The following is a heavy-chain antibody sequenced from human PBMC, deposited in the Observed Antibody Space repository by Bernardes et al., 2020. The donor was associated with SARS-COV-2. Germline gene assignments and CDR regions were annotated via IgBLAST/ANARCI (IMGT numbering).Heavy chain of an antibody. CDR2: IYTGDFDI. CDR3: VSHSSGVSDPNHGDY. CDR1: GYSFTSYW. D-gene: IGHD3-22*01. Sequence: GESLKISCEGSGYSFTSYWIAWVRQMPGKGLEWMGIIYTGDFDIRYSPSFRGQVTISADNSIGTAYLQWSSLKASDTAMYYCVSHSSGVSDPNHGDYWGQGTLVTVSS. J-gene: IGHJ4*02. V-gene: IGHV5-51*01.